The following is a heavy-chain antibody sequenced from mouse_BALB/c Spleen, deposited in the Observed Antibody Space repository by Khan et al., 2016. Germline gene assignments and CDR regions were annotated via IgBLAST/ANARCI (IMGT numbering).Heavy chain of an antibody. Sequence: EVELVESGGGLVQPGGSLQLPCATSGFTFLDYYMSWVRQPPGKALEWLGFLRNKANGYITECSPSGKGLSTIDNDNSQSILYLQLTTVRAKDIDTYECARDIEGYDDAIDYWGQGTAGTVSS. CDR2: LRNKANGYIT. CDR3: ARDIEGYDDAIDY. V-gene: IGHV7-3*02. D-gene: IGHD2-2*01. J-gene: IGHJ4*01. CDR1: GFTFLDYY.